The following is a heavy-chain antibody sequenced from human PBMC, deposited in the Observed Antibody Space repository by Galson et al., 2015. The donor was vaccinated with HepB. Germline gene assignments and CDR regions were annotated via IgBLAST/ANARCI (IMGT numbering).Heavy chain of an antibody. Sequence: SVKVSCKASGYTFTSYGISWVRQAPGQGLEWMGWISAYNGNTNYAQKLQGRVTMTTDTSTSTAYMELRSLRSDDTAVYYCARDRADCGGDCYHLGYWGQGTLVTVSS. CDR2: ISAYNGNT. CDR3: ARDRADCGGDCYHLGY. CDR1: GYTFTSYG. D-gene: IGHD2-21*02. V-gene: IGHV1-18*04. J-gene: IGHJ4*02.